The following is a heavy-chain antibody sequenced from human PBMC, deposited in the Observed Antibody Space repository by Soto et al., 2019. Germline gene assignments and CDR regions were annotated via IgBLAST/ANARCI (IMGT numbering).Heavy chain of an antibody. J-gene: IGHJ4*02. D-gene: IGHD6-13*01. Sequence: QVQLVESGGGLVQPGGSLRLSCAASGFTLSDYYMSWIRQAPGKGLEWISYISSSGRTFYYEDSANGSFTISRDNAKNSLYLQLNSLRAEDTATYYRAGNSEPFDYWGQGVLVTVSS. CDR3: AGNSEPFDY. CDR2: ISSSGRTF. V-gene: IGHV3-11*01. CDR1: GFTLSDYY.